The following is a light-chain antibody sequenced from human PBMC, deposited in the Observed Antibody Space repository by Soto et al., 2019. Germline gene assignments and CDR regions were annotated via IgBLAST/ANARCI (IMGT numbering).Light chain of an antibody. J-gene: IGKJ1*01. CDR1: QSVSSNY. CDR3: LHHGSSLWT. Sequence: EIVLTQSPCTLSLSPGERATLSCRASQSVSSNYFAWYQQKPGQAPRLLIYGVSSRATGIPDRFSGSGSGTDFTLTISRLEPEDFAMYYCLHHGSSLWTFGQGTKVDIK. V-gene: IGKV3-20*01. CDR2: GVS.